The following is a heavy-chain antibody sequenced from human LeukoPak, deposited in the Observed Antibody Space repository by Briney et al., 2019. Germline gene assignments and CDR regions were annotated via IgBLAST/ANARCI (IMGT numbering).Heavy chain of an antibody. CDR1: GFTFSRYW. J-gene: IGHJ4*02. Sequence: GGSLRLSCAASGFTFSRYWMSWVRQAPGKGLEGLANIKQDGSEKYYVDSVKGRFTISRDNAKISLYLQMNSLRAEDTAIYYCARSAGSSGWYEGYYFDYWGQGTLVTVSS. CDR3: ARSAGSSGWYEGYYFDY. CDR2: IKQDGSEK. V-gene: IGHV3-7*01. D-gene: IGHD6-13*01.